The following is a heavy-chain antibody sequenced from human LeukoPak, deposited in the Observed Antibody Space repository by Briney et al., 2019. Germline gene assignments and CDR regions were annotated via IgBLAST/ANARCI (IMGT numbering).Heavy chain of an antibody. Sequence: PSETLSLTCTVSGGSISSHYWSWIRQPPGKGLEWIGYIYYSGSTNYNPSLKSRVTISVDTSKNQFSLKLSSVTAADTAVYYCARRTMGATVFDYWGQGTLVTVSS. D-gene: IGHD1-26*01. CDR2: IYYSGST. CDR3: ARRTMGATVFDY. CDR1: GGSISSHY. V-gene: IGHV4-59*08. J-gene: IGHJ4*02.